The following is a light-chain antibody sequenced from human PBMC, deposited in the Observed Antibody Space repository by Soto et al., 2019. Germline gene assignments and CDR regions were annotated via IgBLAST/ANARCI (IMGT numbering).Light chain of an antibody. CDR3: SSYTSSSNYV. V-gene: IGLV2-14*01. Sequence: QSALTQPASVSGSPGQSITISCTGTSSDVGGYNYVSWNQQHPGKAPKLMIYEVSNRPSGVSNRFSGSKSGNTASLTISGLQAEDEADYYCSSYTSSSNYVFGTGTKLTVL. CDR1: SSDVGGYNY. J-gene: IGLJ1*01. CDR2: EVS.